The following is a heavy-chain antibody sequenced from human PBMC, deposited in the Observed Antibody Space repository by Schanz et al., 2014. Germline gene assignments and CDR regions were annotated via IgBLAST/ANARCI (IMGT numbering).Heavy chain of an antibody. CDR1: GFTFSTYY. V-gene: IGHV3-23*04. CDR2: ISGSGVTI. J-gene: IGHJ4*02. Sequence: EVQLVESGGGLVQPGGSLRLSCAASGFTFSTYYMNWVRQAPGKGLEWVSVISGSGVTIYYADSVKGRFIISRDNSKNTLYLQVNSLRAEDTAVYYCAKHVRSLTGNDYWGQGTLVTVSS. D-gene: IGHD3-9*01. CDR3: AKHVRSLTGNDY.